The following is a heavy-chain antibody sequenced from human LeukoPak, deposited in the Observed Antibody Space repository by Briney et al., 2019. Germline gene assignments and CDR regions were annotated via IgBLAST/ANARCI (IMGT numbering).Heavy chain of an antibody. CDR2: ISSTSTTT. Sequence: GGSLRLSCAASGFTFNTYSMNWVRQAPGKGLEWVSYISSTSTTTYYADSVKGRFTISRDNAKNSQFLQMDSLRAEDTAVYYCARGYYYGLDVWGQGTTVTVSS. CDR1: GFTFNTYS. CDR3: ARGYYYGLDV. J-gene: IGHJ6*02. V-gene: IGHV3-48*04.